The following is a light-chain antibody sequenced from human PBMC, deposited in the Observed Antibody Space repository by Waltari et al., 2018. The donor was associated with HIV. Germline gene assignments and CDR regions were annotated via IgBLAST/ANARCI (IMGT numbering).Light chain of an antibody. V-gene: IGLV3-21*04. J-gene: IGLJ3*02. CDR3: QVWDTDTDHWV. CDR2: DDT. Sequence: SYVLTQPPSVSVAPGKTAGITCGGDNIGSKSVHWYQHRPGQAPILVIYDDTDRPSGIPERFSGSASRNTATRTVNSVEAGDEADYYCQVWDTDTDHWVFGGGTRLTVL. CDR1: NIGSKS.